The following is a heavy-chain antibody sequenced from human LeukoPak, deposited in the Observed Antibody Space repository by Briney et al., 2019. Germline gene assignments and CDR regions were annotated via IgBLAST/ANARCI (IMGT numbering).Heavy chain of an antibody. J-gene: IGHJ4*02. CDR2: IKQDGSEK. Sequence: GGSLRLSCAASGFTFSNYWMSWVRQAPGKGLEWVANIKQDGSEKYYVDSVKGRFTISRDNAKNSLYLQMNSLRAEDTAVYYCARDYLLWFGELLPYFDYWGQGTLVTVSS. V-gene: IGHV3-7*01. CDR3: ARDYLLWFGELLPYFDY. D-gene: IGHD3-10*01. CDR1: GFTFSNYW.